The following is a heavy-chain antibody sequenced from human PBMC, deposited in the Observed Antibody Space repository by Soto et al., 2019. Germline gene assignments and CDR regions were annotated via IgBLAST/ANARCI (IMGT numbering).Heavy chain of an antibody. CDR2: IFSNDEK. CDR3: ARIRVAFRYYYDSSGSFDY. V-gene: IGHV2-26*01. Sequence: SGPTLVNPTETLTLTCTVSGFSLSNARMGVSWIRQPPGKALEWLAHIFSNDEKSYSTSLKSRLTISKDTSKSQVVLTMTNMDPVDTATYYCARIRVAFRYYYDSSGSFDYWGQGTLVTVSS. J-gene: IGHJ4*02. D-gene: IGHD3-22*01. CDR1: GFSLSNARMG.